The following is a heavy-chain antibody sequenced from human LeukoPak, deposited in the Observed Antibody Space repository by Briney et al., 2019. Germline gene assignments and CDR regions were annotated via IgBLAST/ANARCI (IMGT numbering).Heavy chain of an antibody. CDR2: INPNSGGT. CDR1: GYTFTGYY. Sequence: ASVKVSCKASGYTFTGYYMHWVRQAPGQGLEWMGWINPNSGGTNYAQKFQGRVAMTRDTSISTAYMEPSRLRSDDTAVYYCARGLYCSSTSCYYFDYWGQGTLVTVSS. J-gene: IGHJ4*02. D-gene: IGHD2-2*01. V-gene: IGHV1-2*02. CDR3: ARGLYCSSTSCYYFDY.